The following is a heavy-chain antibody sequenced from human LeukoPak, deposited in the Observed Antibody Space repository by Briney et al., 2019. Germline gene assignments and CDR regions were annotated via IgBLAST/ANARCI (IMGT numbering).Heavy chain of an antibody. V-gene: IGHV1-24*01. CDR2: FDPEDGET. Sequence: GASVKVSCKVSGCTLTELSMHWVRQAPGKGLEWMGGFDPEDGETIYAQNFQGRVTVTEDTSTDTAYMELNNLTSEDTAVYYCVRFAAGPDPYYPWGQGTLVTVSS. CDR3: VRFAAGPDPYYP. J-gene: IGHJ5*02. D-gene: IGHD6-25*01. CDR1: GCTLTELS.